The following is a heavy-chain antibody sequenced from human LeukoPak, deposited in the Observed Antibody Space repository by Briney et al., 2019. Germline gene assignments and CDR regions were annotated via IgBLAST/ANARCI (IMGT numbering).Heavy chain of an antibody. Sequence: GGSLRLSCAASGFTFSSYAMSWVRQAPGKGLEWVSGISGSGDNTYYADSVKGRFTISRDNSKNTLYLQMNSLRAEDTAVYYCAKDGAYGSGTLNTWFDHWGREILVTVSS. CDR1: GFTFSSYA. D-gene: IGHD3-10*01. CDR3: AKDGAYGSGTLNTWFDH. J-gene: IGHJ5*02. V-gene: IGHV3-23*01. CDR2: ISGSGDNT.